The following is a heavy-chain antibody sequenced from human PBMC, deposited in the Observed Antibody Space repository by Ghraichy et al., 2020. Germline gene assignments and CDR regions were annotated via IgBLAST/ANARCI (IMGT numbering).Heavy chain of an antibody. V-gene: IGHV3-53*01. Sequence: GGSLRLSCAASGFTVSSNYMSWVRQAPGKGLEWVSVIYSGGSTYYADSVKGRFTISRDNSKNTLYLQMNSLRAEDTAVYYCARDREQQLGYGMDVWGQGTTVTVSS. CDR3: ARDREQQLGYGMDV. CDR1: GFTVSSNY. J-gene: IGHJ6*02. D-gene: IGHD6-13*01. CDR2: IYSGGST.